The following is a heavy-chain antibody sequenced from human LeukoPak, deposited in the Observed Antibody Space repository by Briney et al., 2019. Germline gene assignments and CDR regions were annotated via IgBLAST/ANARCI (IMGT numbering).Heavy chain of an antibody. J-gene: IGHJ5*02. Sequence: SETLSLTCTVSGGSISSYYWSWIRQPPGKGLEWIGYIYYSGSTNYNPSLKSRVTISVDTSKNQFSLKLSSVTAADTAVYYCARAGSAVAGKGYKGNWFDPWGQGTLVTVSS. CDR3: ARAGSAVAGKGYKGNWFDP. CDR2: IYYSGST. D-gene: IGHD6-19*01. CDR1: GGSISSYY. V-gene: IGHV4-59*01.